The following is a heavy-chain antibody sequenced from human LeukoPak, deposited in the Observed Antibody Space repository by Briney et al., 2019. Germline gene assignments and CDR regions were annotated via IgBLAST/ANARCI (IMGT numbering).Heavy chain of an antibody. V-gene: IGHV3-7*01. CDR1: GFTFGNYW. CDR3: ARWATSFDL. CDR2: IKQDGSDK. J-gene: IGHJ4*02. Sequence: GGSLRLSCAASGFTFGNYWMSWVRQAPGKGLEWVANIKQDGSDKYYVDSVTSRFTISRDNAKNSLYLQMNSLRAEDTAVYYCARWATSFDLWGQGTLVTVSS. D-gene: IGHD6-6*01.